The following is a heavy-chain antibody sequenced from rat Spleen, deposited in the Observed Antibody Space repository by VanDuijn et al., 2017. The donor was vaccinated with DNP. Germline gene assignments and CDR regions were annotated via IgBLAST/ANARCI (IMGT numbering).Heavy chain of an antibody. CDR1: GFTFSDYN. V-gene: IGHV5-22*01. D-gene: IGHD4-3*01. CDR3: VRGYNSGHYFDY. J-gene: IGHJ2*01. CDR2: IRYDGGST. Sequence: EVQLVESGGGLVQPGRSLKLSCAASGFTFSDYNMAWVRQAPKRGLEWVAYIRYDGGSTYYGDSGKGRCTISRDNAESALNLQMNSLRSEDMATYYWVRGYNSGHYFDYWGQGVMVTVSS.